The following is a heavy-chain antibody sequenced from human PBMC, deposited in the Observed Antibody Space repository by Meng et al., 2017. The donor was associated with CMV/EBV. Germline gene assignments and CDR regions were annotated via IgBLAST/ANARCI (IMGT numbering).Heavy chain of an antibody. CDR3: ARNGDSIRPRFDP. V-gene: IGHV1-2*02. Sequence: GESLKISCKASGYTFTGYYMHWVRQAPGQGLEWMGWINPNSGGTNYAQKFQGRVTMTRDTSISTAYMELSRLRSDDTAVYYCARNGDSIRPRFDPWGQGTLVTVSS. D-gene: IGHD3-10*01. J-gene: IGHJ5*02. CDR1: GYTFTGYY. CDR2: INPNSGGT.